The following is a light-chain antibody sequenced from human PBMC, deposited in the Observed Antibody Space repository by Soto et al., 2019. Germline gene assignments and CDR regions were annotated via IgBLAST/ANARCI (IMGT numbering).Light chain of an antibody. J-gene: IGKJ1*01. V-gene: IGKV1-5*03. CDR1: QSISRQ. Sequence: DIQMTQSPSTLSASVGDRVSITCRASQSISRQLAWYQQKPGKAPNLLIYQASNLETGVPSRFTGSGSGTEVTLPISSLQPDDLATYYCIQYQSYWTFGQGTKVEV. CDR2: QAS. CDR3: IQYQSYWT.